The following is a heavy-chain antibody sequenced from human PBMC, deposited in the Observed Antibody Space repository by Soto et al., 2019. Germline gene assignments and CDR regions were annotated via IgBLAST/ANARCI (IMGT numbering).Heavy chain of an antibody. CDR2: ISAYNDKT. V-gene: IGHV1-18*01. CDR3: ARASNHGLDV. Sequence: ASVKVSCKASGYIFTSYIMHWVRQAPGQRLEWMGWISAYNDKTKYPQRLQGRVTMTTDTSTATAYMELWSLRSDDTAMYYCARASNHGLDVWGQGTTVTVSS. CDR1: GYIFTSYI. D-gene: IGHD6-6*01. J-gene: IGHJ6*02.